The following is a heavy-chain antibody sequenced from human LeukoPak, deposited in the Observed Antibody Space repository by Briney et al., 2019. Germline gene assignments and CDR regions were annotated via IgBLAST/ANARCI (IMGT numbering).Heavy chain of an antibody. Sequence: SETLSLTCTVSGGSISSYSWSWLRQPPGKGLEWIGYIYYSGSTNYNPSLKSRVTISIDTSKNQFSLKLSSVTAADTAVYYCATHPPKLCTGGSCSDYWGQGTLVTVSS. J-gene: IGHJ4*02. CDR1: GGSISSYS. V-gene: IGHV4-59*01. CDR3: ATHPPKLCTGGSCSDY. D-gene: IGHD2-15*01. CDR2: IYYSGST.